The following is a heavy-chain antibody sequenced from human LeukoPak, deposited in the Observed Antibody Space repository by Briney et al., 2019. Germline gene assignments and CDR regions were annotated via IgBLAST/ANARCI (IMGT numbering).Heavy chain of an antibody. V-gene: IGHV4-4*02. Sequence: MASETLSLTCAVSGGSISSSNWWSWVRQPPGKGLEWIEEIYHSGSTNYNPSLKSRVTISVDKSKNQFSLKLSSVTAADTAVYYCARGGGSYQYYYYYYMDVWGKGTTVTVSS. J-gene: IGHJ6*03. CDR2: IYHSGST. D-gene: IGHD1-26*01. CDR3: ARGGGSYQYYYYYYMDV. CDR1: GGSISSSNW.